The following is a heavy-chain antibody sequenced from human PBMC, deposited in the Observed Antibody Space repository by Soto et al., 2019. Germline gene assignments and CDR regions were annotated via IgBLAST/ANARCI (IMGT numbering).Heavy chain of an antibody. D-gene: IGHD3-10*01. CDR3: ARIRTAMVRGPSDY. CDR2: ISYDGSNK. V-gene: IGHV3-30-3*01. J-gene: IGHJ4*02. Sequence: PVGSLRLSCAASGFTFSSYAMHWVCQAPGKGLEWVAVISYDGSNKYYADSVKGRFTISRDNSKNTLYLQMNSLRAEDTAVYYCARIRTAMVRGPSDYWGQGTLVTVS. CDR1: GFTFSSYA.